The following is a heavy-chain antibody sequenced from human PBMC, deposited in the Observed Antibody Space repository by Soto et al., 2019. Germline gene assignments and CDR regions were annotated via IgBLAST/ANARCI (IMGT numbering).Heavy chain of an antibody. J-gene: IGHJ5*02. V-gene: IGHV1-69*12. CDR3: ARARGYCYGNGPSWFDP. Sequence: QVQLVQSGAEVKKPGSSVNVSCKASGGTFSSYAISWVRQAPGQRLEWMGGIIPIFGTANYAQQIQGRVTITADESTSTAYKELSSRRSEDTAVYYCARARGYCYGNGPSWFDPWGQGTLVTVSS. D-gene: IGHD5-18*01. CDR1: GGTFSSYA. CDR2: IIPIFGTA.